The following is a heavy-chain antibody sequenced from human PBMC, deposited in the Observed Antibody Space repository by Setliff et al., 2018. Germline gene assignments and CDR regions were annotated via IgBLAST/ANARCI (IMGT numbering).Heavy chain of an antibody. CDR1: GASISSYY. J-gene: IGHJ4*02. V-gene: IGHV4-59*08. D-gene: IGHD6-19*01. CDR2: IYSSGST. CDR3: ASNPFNSGPPYYFDY. Sequence: SETLSLTCSVSGASISSYYWSWIRQPPGKGLEWIGYIYSSGSTNYNPSLKSRVTISVDTSKNQFSLKLDSVIVADTAVYYCASNPFNSGPPYYFDYWGQGTLVTVSS.